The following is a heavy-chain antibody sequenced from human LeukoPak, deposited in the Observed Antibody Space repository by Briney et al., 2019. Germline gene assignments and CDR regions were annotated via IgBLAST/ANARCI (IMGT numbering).Heavy chain of an antibody. J-gene: IGHJ6*02. V-gene: IGHV3-21*01. D-gene: IGHD3-10*01. Sequence: PGGSLRLSCAASGFTFSSYSMNWVRQAPRKGLEWVSSISSSSSYIYYADSVKGRFTISRDNAKNSLYLQMNSLRAEDTAVYYCARDQSGDVYYYYGMDVWGQGTTVTVSS. CDR2: ISSSSSYI. CDR3: ARDQSGDVYYYYGMDV. CDR1: GFTFSSYS.